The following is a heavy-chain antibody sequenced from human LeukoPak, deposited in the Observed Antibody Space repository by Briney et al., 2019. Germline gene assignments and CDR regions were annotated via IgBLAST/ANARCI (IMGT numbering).Heavy chain of an antibody. V-gene: IGHV3-23*01. CDR3: AKISSGYCSGGSCYLDY. D-gene: IGHD2-15*01. CDR2: ISGSGGST. Sequence: PGGSLRLSCAASGFTFSSYAMSWVRQAPGKGLEWVSAISGSGGSTYYADSVKGRFTISRDNAKNTLYLQMNSLRVEDTAVCYCAKISSGYCSGGSCYLDYWGQGTLVTVSS. J-gene: IGHJ4*02. CDR1: GFTFSSYA.